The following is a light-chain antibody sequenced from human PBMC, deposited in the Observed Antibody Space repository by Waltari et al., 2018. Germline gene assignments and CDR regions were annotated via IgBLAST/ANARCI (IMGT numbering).Light chain of an antibody. CDR3: QQFSTSPGT. J-gene: IGKJ1*01. CDR2: AAS. V-gene: IGKV3-20*01. Sequence: EIVLTQSPGTLSVSPGERITLSCRASHSVNSNYMSWYQQRPGQTPKLLIYAASIRATGVPDRFSGSGSGTDFTLTISRLEPEDFAVYYCQQFSTSPGTFGQGTHVEIK. CDR1: HSVNSNY.